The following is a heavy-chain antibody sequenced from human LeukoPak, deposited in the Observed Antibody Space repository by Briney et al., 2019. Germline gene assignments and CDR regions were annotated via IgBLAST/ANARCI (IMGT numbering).Heavy chain of an antibody. D-gene: IGHD2-2*02. CDR1: GYSFTSYW. Sequence: GESLKISCKGSGYSFTSYWIGWVRQMPGKGLEWMGIIYPGDSDTRYSPSFQGQVTISADKSISTAYLQWSSLKASDTAMYYCARLGCSSTSCYNWHFDYWGRGTLVTVSS. CDR2: IYPGDSDT. J-gene: IGHJ4*02. CDR3: ARLGCSSTSCYNWHFDY. V-gene: IGHV5-51*01.